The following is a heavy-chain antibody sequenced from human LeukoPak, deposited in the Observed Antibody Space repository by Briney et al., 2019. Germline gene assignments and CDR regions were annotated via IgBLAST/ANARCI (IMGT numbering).Heavy chain of an antibody. CDR2: VNCNSGNT. J-gene: IGHJ3*01. D-gene: IGHD3-3*01. CDR3: ARDPRDWSGKDDPFDV. V-gene: IGHV1-8*01. Sequence: ASVKVSCKASGYTFTSYDINWVRQAPGQGLEWMGWVNCNSGNTGNIQKFQGRVTMTADSSTSTAYMELSSLRSDDTAVYYCARDPRDWSGKDDPFDVWGQGTMVTVSS. CDR1: GYTFTSYD.